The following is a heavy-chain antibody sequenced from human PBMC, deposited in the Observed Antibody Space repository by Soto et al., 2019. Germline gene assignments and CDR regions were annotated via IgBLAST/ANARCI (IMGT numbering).Heavy chain of an antibody. J-gene: IGHJ3*02. D-gene: IGHD3-10*01. V-gene: IGHV4-31*03. CDR3: ARFYMVRGVMGAFDI. Sequence: PSETLSLTCSVSGGSMSRGGYYWSCMRQHPGKGLEWIGYIYYIGSTYYNPSLKSRVSISVDTSKNQFSLKLSSVTAADTAVYYCARFYMVRGVMGAFDIWGQGTMVT. CDR1: GGSMSRGGYY. CDR2: IYYIGST.